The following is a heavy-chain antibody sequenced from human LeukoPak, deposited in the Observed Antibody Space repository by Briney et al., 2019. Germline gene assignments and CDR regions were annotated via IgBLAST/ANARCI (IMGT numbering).Heavy chain of an antibody. D-gene: IGHD6-6*01. CDR2: ISSSGSTI. V-gene: IGHV3-11*01. CDR3: ARDLLPQYIAARPSYYYYGMDV. CDR1: GFTFSDYY. J-gene: IGHJ6*02. Sequence: GGSLRLSCAASGFTFSDYYMSWIRQAPGKGLEWVSYISSSGSTIYYADSVKGRFPISRDNAKNSLYLQMNSLRAEDTAVYYCARDLLPQYIAARPSYYYYGMDVWGQGTTVTVSS.